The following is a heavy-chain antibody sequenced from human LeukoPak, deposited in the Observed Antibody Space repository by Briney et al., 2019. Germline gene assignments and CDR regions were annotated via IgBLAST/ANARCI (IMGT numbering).Heavy chain of an antibody. CDR3: ARAPPGRDLLGGFDF. CDR1: GFTFSSYS. J-gene: IGHJ4*02. D-gene: IGHD2-15*01. CDR2: ISRSSCYI. V-gene: IGHV3-21*01. Sequence: GGSLRLSCAGSGFTFSSYSMNWVRQAPGKGLQWVSSISRSSCYIYYADSVKGRFTISRDNARNSLYLQMNSLRAEDTAVYYCARAPPGRDLLGGFDFWGQGIRVTVSS.